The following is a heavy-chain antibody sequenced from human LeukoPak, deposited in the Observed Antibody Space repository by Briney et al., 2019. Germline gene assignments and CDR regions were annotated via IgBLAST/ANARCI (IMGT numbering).Heavy chain of an antibody. J-gene: IGHJ3*02. Sequence: ASVKVSCKVSGYTLIELSMHWVRQAPGKGLEWMGGFDPEEGETIYAQKFQGRVTMTEDTSTDTAYMELSSLRSEDTAVYYCATALPGSQLEVVVATIDAFDIWGQGTMVTVSS. V-gene: IGHV1-24*01. CDR2: FDPEEGET. CDR3: ATALPGSQLEVVVATIDAFDI. D-gene: IGHD2-15*01. CDR1: GYTLIELS.